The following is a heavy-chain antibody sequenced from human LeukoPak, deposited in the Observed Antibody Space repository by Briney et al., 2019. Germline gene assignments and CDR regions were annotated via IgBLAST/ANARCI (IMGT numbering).Heavy chain of an antibody. CDR1: GFTFSSYS. CDR2: ISSSSSYI. V-gene: IGHV3-21*01. CDR3: ARSYNFGPGSFPS. J-gene: IGHJ5*02. Sequence: GGSLRLSCAASGFTFSSYSMNWLRQAPGKGLVWVSSISSSSSYIYYADSVKGRFTISRDNAKNSLYLQMNSLRAEDTAVSYCARSYNFGPGSFPSWGKGTLVTVSS. D-gene: IGHD3-10*01.